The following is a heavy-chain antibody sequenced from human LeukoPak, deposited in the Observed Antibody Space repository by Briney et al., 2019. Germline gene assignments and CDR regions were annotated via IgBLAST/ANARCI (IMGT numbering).Heavy chain of an antibody. CDR2: ISAYNGNT. V-gene: IGHV1-18*01. CDR1: GYTFTSYG. Sequence: ASVKVSCKASGYTFTSYGISWVRQAPGQGLEWMGWISAYNGNTNYAQKLQGRVTMTTDTSTSTAYMELRSLRSDDTAVYYCARGYSVDTAMVPDRGAFDIWGQGTMVTVSS. CDR3: ARGYSVDTAMVPDRGAFDI. J-gene: IGHJ3*02. D-gene: IGHD5-18*01.